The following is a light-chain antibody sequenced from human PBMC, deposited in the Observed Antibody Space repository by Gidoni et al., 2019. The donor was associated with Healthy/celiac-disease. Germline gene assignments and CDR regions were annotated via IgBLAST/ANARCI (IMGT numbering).Light chain of an antibody. Sequence: FQLPPSPSVLSASVGDTVTITCRASQGISNYLAWYQQKPGKVPKLLIYAASTLQSGVPSRFSGSGSGTDFTLTISSLQPEDVATYYCQKYNSAPQTFGGGTKVEIK. CDR1: QGISNY. CDR3: QKYNSAPQT. J-gene: IGKJ4*01. CDR2: AAS. V-gene: IGKV1-27*01.